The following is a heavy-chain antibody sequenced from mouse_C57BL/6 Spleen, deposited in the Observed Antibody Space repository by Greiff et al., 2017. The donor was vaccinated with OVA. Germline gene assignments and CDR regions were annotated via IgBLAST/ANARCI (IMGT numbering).Heavy chain of an antibody. CDR1: GFSLTSYG. CDR3: ARTGGYYRAMDY. V-gene: IGHV2-2*01. D-gene: IGHD2-1*01. Sequence: VQGVESGPGLVQPSQSLSITCTVSGFSLTSYGVHWVRQSPGQGLEWLGVIWRGGSTAYNAAFISSLSSSKDNAKSQVFFKMNRLHADDTAIDYCARTGGYYRAMDYWGQGTSVTVAS. J-gene: IGHJ4*01. CDR2: IWRGGST.